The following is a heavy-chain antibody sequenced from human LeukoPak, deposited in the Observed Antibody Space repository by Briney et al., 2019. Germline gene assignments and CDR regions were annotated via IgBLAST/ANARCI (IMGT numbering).Heavy chain of an antibody. D-gene: IGHD1-26*01. CDR3: ARDTGVGPTSDAFDI. CDR1: GFTVSSNY. J-gene: IGHJ3*02. CDR2: IYSGGNT. V-gene: IGHV3-66*01. Sequence: GGSLRLSCAACGFTVSSNYMSCVGQAPGKGLEWVSVIYSGGNTYYGDSVKGRFTISRDNSKNTLYLQMNSLRAEDTAVYYCARDTGVGPTSDAFDIWGQGTMVTVSS.